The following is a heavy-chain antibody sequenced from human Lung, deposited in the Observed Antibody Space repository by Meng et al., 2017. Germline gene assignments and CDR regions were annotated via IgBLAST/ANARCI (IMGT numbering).Heavy chain of an antibody. Sequence: QWPVGQAGAWVRKRGASVKLSCTPSCSYWPAYSIHWVLRAAGQGLEWMGRIGPVTGDTHDALNLPGRFTMTGDTSISTAYMELSGLRSDDTAMYYCARDEDISAAGKLFGDYWGHGALVTVSS. J-gene: IGHJ4*01. D-gene: IGHD6-13*01. CDR1: CSYWPAYS. CDR3: ARDEDISAAGKLFGDY. CDR2: IGPVTGDT. V-gene: IGHV1-2*06.